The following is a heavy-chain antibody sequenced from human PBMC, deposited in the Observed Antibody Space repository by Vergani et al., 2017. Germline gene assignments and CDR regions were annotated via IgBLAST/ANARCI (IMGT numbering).Heavy chain of an antibody. CDR3: ASTSWVGVAALDY. V-gene: IGHV3-21*01. CDR1: GFTFSSYS. CDR2: ISSSSSYI. Sequence: EVQLVESGGGLVKPGGSLRLSCAASGFTFSSYSMNWVRQAPGKGLEWVSSISSSSSYIYYADSVKGRFTISRDNAKNSLYLQMNSLRAEDTAVYYCASTSWVGVAALDYWGQGTLVTVSS. J-gene: IGHJ4*02. D-gene: IGHD2-15*01.